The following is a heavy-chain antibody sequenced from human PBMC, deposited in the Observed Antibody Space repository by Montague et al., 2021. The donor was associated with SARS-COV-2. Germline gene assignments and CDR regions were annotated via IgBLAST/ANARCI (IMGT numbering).Heavy chain of an antibody. Sequence: PALVKPTQTLTLTCTFSGFSLSTSGMCVSWIRQPPGKALEWLARIDWDDDKYYSTSLKTRLTISMDTSKNQVVLTMTNMDPVDTATYYCARISYGSRMGFDYWGQGTLVTVSS. CDR3: ARISYGSRMGFDY. J-gene: IGHJ4*02. CDR2: IDWDDDK. D-gene: IGHD3-10*01. CDR1: GFSLSTSGMC. V-gene: IGHV2-70*11.